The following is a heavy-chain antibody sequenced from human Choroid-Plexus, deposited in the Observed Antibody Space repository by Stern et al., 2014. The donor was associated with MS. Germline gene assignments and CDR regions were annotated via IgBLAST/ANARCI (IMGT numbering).Heavy chain of an antibody. J-gene: IGHJ5*02. V-gene: IGHV3-30*18. CDR3: AKDRQYLTYFFDH. Sequence: VQLVESGGGVVQPGRPLRLSCVASGFTFGSCAMHWVRQAPGKGLAWVAGVSYDGSNKYYADSVKGRFTISRDNSQNTLYMQMSSLRPEDTVVYYCAKDRQYLTYFFDHWGQGSLVTVSS. D-gene: IGHD2/OR15-2a*01. CDR2: VSYDGSNK. CDR1: GFTFGSCA.